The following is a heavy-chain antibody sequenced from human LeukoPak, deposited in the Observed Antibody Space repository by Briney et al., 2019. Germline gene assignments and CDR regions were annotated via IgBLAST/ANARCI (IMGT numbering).Heavy chain of an antibody. CDR3: ARWSVLLWFGEFDP. D-gene: IGHD3-10*01. CDR2: ISSSGSTI. Sequence: NPGGSLRLSCAASGFTFSDYYMSWIRQAPGKGLEWVSYISSSGSTIYYADSVKGRFTISRDNAKNSLYLQMNSLGAEDTAVYYCARWSVLLWFGEFDPWGQGTLVTVSS. V-gene: IGHV3-11*04. J-gene: IGHJ5*02. CDR1: GFTFSDYY.